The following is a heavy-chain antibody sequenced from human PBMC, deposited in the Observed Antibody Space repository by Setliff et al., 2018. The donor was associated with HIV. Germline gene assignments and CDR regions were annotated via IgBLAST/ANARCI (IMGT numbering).Heavy chain of an antibody. Sequence: SETLSLTCVASGGSLSSYYWNWIRQTPGKGLEWIGEIHPTGHINYNPSYKSRVTVSLDTSKIQFSLKLNSVTAADTGVYYCAALDSGRDVWGQGTLVTVSS. CDR3: AALDSGRDV. D-gene: IGHD6-19*01. V-gene: IGHV4-34*01. CDR1: GGSLSSYY. CDR2: IHPTGHI. J-gene: IGHJ4*02.